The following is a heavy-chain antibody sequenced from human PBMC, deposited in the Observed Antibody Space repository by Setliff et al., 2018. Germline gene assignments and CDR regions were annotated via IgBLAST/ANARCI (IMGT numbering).Heavy chain of an antibody. V-gene: IGHV3-33*01. Sequence: GGSLRLSCAASGFTFNNFAMHWVRQAPGKGLEWVAVIWYDGSNKYYADSVKGRFTISRDNSKNTLYLQMNSLRAEDTALYYCARLATDYWGQGTLVTVSS. CDR1: GFTFNNFA. CDR2: IWYDGSNK. J-gene: IGHJ4*02. CDR3: ARLATDY.